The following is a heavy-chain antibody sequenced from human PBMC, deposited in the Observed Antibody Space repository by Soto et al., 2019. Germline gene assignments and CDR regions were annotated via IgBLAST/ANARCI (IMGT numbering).Heavy chain of an antibody. V-gene: IGHV3-30-3*01. CDR2: ISYDGSNK. D-gene: IGHD3-22*01. CDR1: GFTFSSYA. J-gene: IGHJ4*02. Sequence: QVQLVESGGGVVQPGRSLRLSCAASGFTFSSYAMHWVRQAPGKGLEWVSVISYDGSNKYYADSVKGRFTISRDNSKNTLYLQMNSLRAEDTAVYYCARDLPRDYYDSSGFYWGQGSLVTVSS. CDR3: ARDLPRDYYDSSGFY.